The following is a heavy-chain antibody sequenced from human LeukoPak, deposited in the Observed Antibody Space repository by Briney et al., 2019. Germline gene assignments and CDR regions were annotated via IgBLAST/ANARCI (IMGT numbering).Heavy chain of an antibody. CDR3: ARVARGLYYFDY. Sequence: PSETLSLTCTVSGASIRSYYWSWIRQPPGKGLEWIGYIYYSGSTNYNPSLKSRVTISVDTSKNQFSLKLSSVTAADTAVYYCARVARGLYYFDYWGQGTLVTVSS. J-gene: IGHJ4*02. CDR2: IYYSGST. V-gene: IGHV4-59*01. CDR1: GASIRSYY. D-gene: IGHD1-26*01.